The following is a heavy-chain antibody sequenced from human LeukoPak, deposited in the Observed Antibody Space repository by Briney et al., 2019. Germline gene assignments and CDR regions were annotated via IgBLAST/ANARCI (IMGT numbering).Heavy chain of an antibody. Sequence: ASVKVSCKASGYTFTSYYMHWVRQAPGQGLEWMGIINPSGGSTSYAQKFQGRVTMTRDTSTSTVYMELSSLRSEDTAVYYCARDRSDGSGSYYAPGYYNYYMDVWGKGTTVTISS. J-gene: IGHJ6*03. D-gene: IGHD3-10*01. CDR2: INPSGGST. CDR1: GYTFTSYY. V-gene: IGHV1-46*01. CDR3: ARDRSDGSGSYYAPGYYNYYMDV.